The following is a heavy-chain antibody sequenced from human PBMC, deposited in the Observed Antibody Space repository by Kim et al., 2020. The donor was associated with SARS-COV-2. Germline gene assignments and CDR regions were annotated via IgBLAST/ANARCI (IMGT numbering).Heavy chain of an antibody. V-gene: IGHV4-59*11. CDR3: AREARLDRVSCPFD. CDR1: GVSITGHY. J-gene: IGHJ3*01. D-gene: IGHD3-10*01. Sequence: SETLSLTCAVYGVSITGHYWTWIRQPPGKGLEWIGFVNHSGSTNYNPSLKSRVTISVDTSKNQFSLQLTSMTAADTAVYYCAREARLDRVSCPFD. CDR2: VNHSGST.